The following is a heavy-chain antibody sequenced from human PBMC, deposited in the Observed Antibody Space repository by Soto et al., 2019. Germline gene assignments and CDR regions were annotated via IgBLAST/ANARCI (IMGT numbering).Heavy chain of an antibody. Sequence: QVQLVESGGGVVQPGRSLTLSCAASGFAFSNFGMQWVRQAPGKGLEWVASISYDGNIKYSADSVKGRFTISRDNSKNTLYLQMNSLRSEDTAVYFCARFWGPITAAVDHYWGQGTLVTVSS. CDR2: ISYDGNIK. V-gene: IGHV3-30*03. CDR1: GFAFSNFG. J-gene: IGHJ4*02. CDR3: ARFWGPITAAVDHY. D-gene: IGHD6-13*01.